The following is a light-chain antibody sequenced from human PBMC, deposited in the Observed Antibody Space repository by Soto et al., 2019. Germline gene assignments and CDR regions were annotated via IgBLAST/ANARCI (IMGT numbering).Light chain of an antibody. Sequence: QSALTQPASVSGSPGQSITIFCTGTSSDAGNYNFVSWYQQHPGKAPKVIIYEDSTRPSGVSNRISGSKSGNTASLTISGLPAEDEAAYYCCSYAGSSTSWVFGGGTKVTVL. V-gene: IGLV2-23*01. CDR2: EDS. CDR3: CSYAGSSTSWV. J-gene: IGLJ3*02. CDR1: SSDAGNYNF.